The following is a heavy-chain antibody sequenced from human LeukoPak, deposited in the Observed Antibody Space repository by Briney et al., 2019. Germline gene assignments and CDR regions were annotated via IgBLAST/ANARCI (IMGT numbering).Heavy chain of an antibody. Sequence: ALVKVSCKASGYTFTTYYMHWVRQAPGQGPEWVGVINPSDGSTSYAQKFQGRVTMTRDTSTSTVYMDLSSLRSDDTAVYSCARHSLPGTTPFDLWGQGTLVTVSS. D-gene: IGHD1-1*01. J-gene: IGHJ4*02. V-gene: IGHV1-46*01. CDR3: ARHSLPGTTPFDL. CDR2: INPSDGST. CDR1: GYTFTTYY.